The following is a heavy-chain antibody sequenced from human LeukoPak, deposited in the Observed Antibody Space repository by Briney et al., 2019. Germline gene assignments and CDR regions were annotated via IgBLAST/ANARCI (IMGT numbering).Heavy chain of an antibody. CDR2: ISASGGST. D-gene: IGHD5-18*01. CDR3: ARSVDTAMVTPDY. CDR1: GFTFSSSA. J-gene: IGHJ4*02. V-gene: IGHV3-23*01. Sequence: GGSLRLSCAASGFTFSSSAMSWVRQVPGKGLEWVSGISASGGSTSYADSVRGRFTISRDNSKNTLYVQMNSLRDEDTAVYYCARSVDTAMVTPDYWGQGTLVTVSS.